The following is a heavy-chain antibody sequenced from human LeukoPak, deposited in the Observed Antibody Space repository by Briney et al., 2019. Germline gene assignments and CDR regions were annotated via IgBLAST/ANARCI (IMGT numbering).Heavy chain of an antibody. J-gene: IGHJ4*02. CDR3: ASGVSYFDY. Sequence: XXXKGXXYSXXSXXIGWVXXXPGKXLEWMGIIYPGDSDARYSPSFQGQVTISADKSISTAYLQWSSLKASDTAMYYCASGVSYFDYWGQGTLVTVSS. CDR2: IYPGDSDA. CDR1: XYSXXSXX. V-gene: IGHV5-51*01. D-gene: IGHD3-16*01.